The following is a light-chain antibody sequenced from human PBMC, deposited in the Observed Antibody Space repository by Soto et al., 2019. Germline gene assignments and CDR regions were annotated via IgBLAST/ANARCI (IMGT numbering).Light chain of an antibody. J-gene: IGKJ2*01. V-gene: IGKV3-15*01. CDR1: QSVNNN. CDR2: GAS. Sequence: EIILTQSPASLSVSPGERATLSCRASQSVNNNLAWYQQKPGQAPRLLVYGASTRATGIPGRFRGSGSGTELTLTITSLQSEDFAVYFWQQYNNLPPDTFGQGTKLEIK. CDR3: QQYNNLPPDT.